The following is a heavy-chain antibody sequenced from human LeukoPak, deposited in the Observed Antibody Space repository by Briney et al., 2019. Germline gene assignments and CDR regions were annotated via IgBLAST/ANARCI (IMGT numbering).Heavy chain of an antibody. Sequence: GGSLRLCCAASGFTFSNYAMSWVRQAPGKGLEWVSGISRGGDRTEYADSVKGRFTISRANSKNTLDLQMNSLRAEDTAEYYFVRPFMLRGDQTDYWGQGTLVIVSS. D-gene: IGHD3-10*01. CDR3: VRPFMLRGDQTDY. CDR1: GFTFSNYA. V-gene: IGHV3-23*01. CDR2: ISRGGDRT. J-gene: IGHJ4*02.